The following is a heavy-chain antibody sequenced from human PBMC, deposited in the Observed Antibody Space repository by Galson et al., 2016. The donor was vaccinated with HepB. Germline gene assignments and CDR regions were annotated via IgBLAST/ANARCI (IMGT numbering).Heavy chain of an antibody. Sequence: QSGAEVKKPGESLKISCKGSGYTFTSYWIGWVRQTPGKGLECMGIIYPADSDIRYSPSFQGQVTISVDKSINTANLQWSGLKASDTAMYYCASPYFDNSPWRLNGFDLWGQGTMVTVSS. D-gene: IGHD3-22*01. CDR3: ASPYFDNSPWRLNGFDL. J-gene: IGHJ3*01. CDR1: GYTFTSYW. V-gene: IGHV5-51*01. CDR2: IYPADSDI.